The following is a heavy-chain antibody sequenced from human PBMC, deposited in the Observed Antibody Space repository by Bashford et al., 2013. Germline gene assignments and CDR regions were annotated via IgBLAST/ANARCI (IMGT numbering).Heavy chain of an antibody. Sequence: WVRQAPGQGLEWMGIINPSGGSTSYAQKFQGRVTMTRDTSTSTVYMELSSLRSEDTAVYYCARDSPRYYDSSGYYSLGYWGQGTLVTVSS. CDR2: INPSGGST. CDR3: ARDSPRYYDSSGYYSLGY. D-gene: IGHD3-22*01. J-gene: IGHJ4*02. V-gene: IGHV1-46*03.